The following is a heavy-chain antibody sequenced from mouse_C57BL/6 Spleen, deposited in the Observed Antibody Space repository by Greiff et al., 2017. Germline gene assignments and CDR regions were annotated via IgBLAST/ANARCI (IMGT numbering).Heavy chain of an antibody. CDR2: ISDGGSYT. D-gene: IGHD5-5*01. Sequence: EVNVVESGGGLVKPGGSLKLSCAASGFTFSSYAMSWVRQTPEKRLEWVATISDGGSYTYYPDNVKGRFTISRDNAKNNLYLQMSHLKSEDRAMYYCARDMAYLEGAMDYWGQGTSVTVSS. CDR1: GFTFSSYA. V-gene: IGHV5-4*01. CDR3: ARDMAYLEGAMDY. J-gene: IGHJ4*01.